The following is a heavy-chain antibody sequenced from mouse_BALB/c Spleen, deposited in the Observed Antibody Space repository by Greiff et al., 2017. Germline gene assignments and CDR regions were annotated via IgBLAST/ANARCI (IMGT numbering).Heavy chain of an antibody. D-gene: IGHD3-1*01. CDR1: GFNIKDYY. CDR2: IDPENGNT. Sequence: EVKLMESGAELVRPGALVKLSCKASGFNIKDYYMHWVKQRPEQGLEWIGWIDPENGNTIYDPKFQGKASITADTSSNTAYLQLSSLTSEDTAVYYCARSGLPYAMDYWGQGTSVTVSS. J-gene: IGHJ4*01. CDR3: ARSGLPYAMDY. V-gene: IGHV14-1*02.